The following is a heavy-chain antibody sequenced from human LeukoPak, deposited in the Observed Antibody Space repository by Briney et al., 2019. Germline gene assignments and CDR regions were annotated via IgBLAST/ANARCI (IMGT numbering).Heavy chain of an antibody. CDR3: AKESPLGYCTGGSCYSGSYFDY. Sequence: GRSLRLSCAASGVTSRVYGMHWVRQAPGKGLEWVSFISYDGGNPYYADSVKGRFTISRDNSKNTLFLQVNSLRAEDTAVYYCAKESPLGYCTGGSCYSGSYFDYWGQGTLVTVSS. CDR1: GVTSRVYG. J-gene: IGHJ4*02. D-gene: IGHD2-15*01. CDR2: ISYDGGNP. V-gene: IGHV3-30*18.